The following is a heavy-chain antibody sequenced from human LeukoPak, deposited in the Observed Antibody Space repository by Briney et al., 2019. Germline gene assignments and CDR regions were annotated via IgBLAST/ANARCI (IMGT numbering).Heavy chain of an antibody. CDR1: GFTFNSTW. CDR2: ISSDGSST. Sequence: PGGSLRLSCAASGFTFNSTWMHWVRQAPGKGLVWASRISSDGSSTYYADSVKGRFTISRDNSENTLYLQMNSLRAEDTAIYHCARGGRYCTTTNCYIGRWGQGTLVTVSS. D-gene: IGHD2-2*02. CDR3: ARGGRYCTTTNCYIGR. V-gene: IGHV3-74*01. J-gene: IGHJ4*02.